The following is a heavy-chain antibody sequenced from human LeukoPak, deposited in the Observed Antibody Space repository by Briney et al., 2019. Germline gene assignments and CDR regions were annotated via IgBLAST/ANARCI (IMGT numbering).Heavy chain of an antibody. CDR1: GFTFSSYW. J-gene: IGHJ2*01. CDR2: IKQDGSEK. CDR3: ARERYYYDSSGYYPPYWYFDL. Sequence: GGSLRLSCAASGFTFSSYWMSWVRQAPGKGLEWVANIKQDGSEKYYVDSVKGRFTISRDNAKNSLYLQMNSLRVEDTAVYYCARERYYYDSSGYYPPYWYFDLWGRGTLVTVSS. V-gene: IGHV3-7*01. D-gene: IGHD3-22*01.